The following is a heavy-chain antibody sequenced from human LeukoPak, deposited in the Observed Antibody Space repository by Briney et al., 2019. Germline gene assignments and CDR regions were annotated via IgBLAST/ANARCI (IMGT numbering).Heavy chain of an antibody. Sequence: GGSLRLSCVASGFNLGSNWMHWVRQAPGKGLVWVSRIKSDGSSISYADSVKGRFTFSRDNAKNTPYLQMNSLRAEDTALYYCAREFHDYYDSSGYYSFDYWGQGTLVTVSS. CDR2: IKSDGSSI. CDR1: GFNLGSNW. D-gene: IGHD3-22*01. J-gene: IGHJ4*02. CDR3: AREFHDYYDSSGYYSFDY. V-gene: IGHV3-74*01.